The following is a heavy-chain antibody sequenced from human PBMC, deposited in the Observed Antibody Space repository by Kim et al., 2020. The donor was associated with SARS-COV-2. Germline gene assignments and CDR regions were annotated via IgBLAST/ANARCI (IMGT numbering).Heavy chain of an antibody. J-gene: IGHJ4*02. CDR1: GFTFSSYW. D-gene: IGHD1-26*01. Sequence: GGSLRLSCAASGFTFSSYWMHWVRQAPGKGLVWVSRINSDGSSTSYADSVKGRFTISRDNAKNTLYLQMNSLRAEDTAVYYCASGVGATNFDYWGQGTLVTVSS. CDR3: ASGVGATNFDY. V-gene: IGHV3-74*01. CDR2: INSDGSST.